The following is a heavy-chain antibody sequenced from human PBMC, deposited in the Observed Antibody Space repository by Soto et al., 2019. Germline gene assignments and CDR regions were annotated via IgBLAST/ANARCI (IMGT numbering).Heavy chain of an antibody. J-gene: IGHJ4*02. CDR2: IYYSGTT. CDR1: GGSISSSSYY. Sequence: LSLTCTVSGGSISSSSYYWGWIRQTPGKGLEWIGSIYYSGTTNYNPSLKSRVSISVDTSKNQFSLRLSSVTAVDTAIYYCARLRGYCSGGSCYHFDCWGQGTLVTVSS. CDR3: ARLRGYCSGGSCYHFDC. D-gene: IGHD2-15*01. V-gene: IGHV4-39*01.